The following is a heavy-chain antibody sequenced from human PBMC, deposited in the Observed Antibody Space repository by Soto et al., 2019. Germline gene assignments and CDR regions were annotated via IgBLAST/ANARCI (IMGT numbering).Heavy chain of an antibody. CDR1: GGSISSGDYY. Sequence: QVQLQESGPGLVKPSQTLSLTCTVSGGSISSGDYYWSWIRQPPGKGLEWIGYIYYSGSTYYNPSLKTRVTISVDTSKNQFSLKLSSVTAADTAVYYCARAPGGYGSGSPVDYWGQGTLVTVSS. CDR2: IYYSGST. D-gene: IGHD3-10*01. CDR3: ARAPGGYGSGSPVDY. V-gene: IGHV4-30-4*01. J-gene: IGHJ4*02.